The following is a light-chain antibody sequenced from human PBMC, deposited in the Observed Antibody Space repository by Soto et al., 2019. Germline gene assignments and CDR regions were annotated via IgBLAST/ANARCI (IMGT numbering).Light chain of an antibody. V-gene: IGKV1-6*01. J-gene: IGKJ3*01. Sequence: AIQMTQSPSSLSASVGDRVTITCRASQGIRNDLDWFQQKPGKAPKLLIYAASNLQSGVPARFSGSGSGTDFNLTISSLQPEDFATYYCLKKYLYPFTFGPGTKVDIK. CDR2: AAS. CDR3: LKKYLYPFT. CDR1: QGIRND.